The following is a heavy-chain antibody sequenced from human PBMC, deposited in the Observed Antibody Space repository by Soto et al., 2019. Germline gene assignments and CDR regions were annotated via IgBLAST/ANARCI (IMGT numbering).Heavy chain of an antibody. CDR2: ISGDSVFT. J-gene: IGHJ3*02. CDR3: ATGQQVRMADI. CDR1: GFSVSDYY. Sequence: QVQLLESGGGVVRPGGSLRLSCVASGFSVSDYYMAWIRQPPGKGLEWISYISGDSVFTNYLDSVRGRFTIFRDNAKNAQYLQMNSLRNEDTAVYFCATGQQVRMADIWGQGTMVSVSS. D-gene: IGHD6-13*01. V-gene: IGHV3-11*03.